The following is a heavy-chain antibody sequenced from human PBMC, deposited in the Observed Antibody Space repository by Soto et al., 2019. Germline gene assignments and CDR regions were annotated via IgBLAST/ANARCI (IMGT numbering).Heavy chain of an antibody. Sequence: EVQLVESGGGLVQPGGSLRLSCAASGFTFSSYSMNWVRQAPGKGLEWVSYISSSSSTIYYADSVKGRSTISRDNAKNSLYLQMSSLRAEDTAVYYCARASDAFDIWGQGTMVTVSS. CDR2: ISSSSSTI. CDR3: ARASDAFDI. J-gene: IGHJ3*02. V-gene: IGHV3-48*01. CDR1: GFTFSSYS.